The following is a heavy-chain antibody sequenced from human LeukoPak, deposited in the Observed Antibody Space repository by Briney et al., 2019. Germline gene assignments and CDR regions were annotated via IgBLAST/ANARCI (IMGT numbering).Heavy chain of an antibody. Sequence: SETLSLTCTVSGGSIRSSYYYWSWIRQPPGKGLEWIGYIYYSGSTYYNPSLKSRVTISVDTSKNQFSLKLSSVTAADTAVYYCAGVAATQASFDYWGQGTLVTVSS. V-gene: IGHV4-30-4*01. J-gene: IGHJ4*02. CDR2: IYYSGST. D-gene: IGHD2-15*01. CDR3: AGVAATQASFDY. CDR1: GGSIRSSYYY.